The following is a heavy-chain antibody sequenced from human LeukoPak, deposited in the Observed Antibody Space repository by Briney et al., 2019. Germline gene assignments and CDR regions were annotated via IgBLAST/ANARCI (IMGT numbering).Heavy chain of an antibody. CDR1: GFTFSSYS. CDR3: ARIYCSGGSCSSQTDYYYYMDV. J-gene: IGHJ6*03. Sequence: GGSLRLSCATSGFTFSSYSMNWVRQAPGKGLEWVSSISSSSSYIYYADSVKGRFTISRDNAKNSLYLQMNSLRAEDTALYYCARIYCSGGSCSSQTDYYYYMDVWGKGTTVTVSS. D-gene: IGHD2-15*01. CDR2: ISSSSSYI. V-gene: IGHV3-21*04.